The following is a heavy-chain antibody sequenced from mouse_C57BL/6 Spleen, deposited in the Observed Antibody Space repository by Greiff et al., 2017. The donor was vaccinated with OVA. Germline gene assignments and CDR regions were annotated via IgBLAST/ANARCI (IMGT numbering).Heavy chain of an antibody. CDR3: ARDYDYWYFDV. V-gene: IGHV1-7*01. CDR1: GYTFTSYW. CDR2: INPSSGYT. D-gene: IGHD2-4*01. Sequence: QVQLQQSGAELAKPGASVKLSCKASGYTFTSYWMHWVDQRPGQGLEWIGYINPSSGYTKSNQKFKDKATLTADKSSSTAYMQLSSLTYEDSAVYYGARDYDYWYFDVWGTGTTVTVSS. J-gene: IGHJ1*03.